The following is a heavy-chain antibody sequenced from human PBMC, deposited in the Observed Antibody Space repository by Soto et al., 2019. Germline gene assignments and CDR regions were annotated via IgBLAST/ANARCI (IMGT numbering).Heavy chain of an antibody. V-gene: IGHV4-59*01. J-gene: IGHJ4*02. CDR3: ARNPSV. Sequence: SETLSLTCTVSGGSISSYYWSWIRQPPGKGLEWIGYIYYSGSTNYNPSLKSRVTISVDTSKNQFSLKLSSVTAADTAVYYCARNPSVGAQGSLVTVSS. CDR1: GGSISSYY. CDR2: IYYSGST.